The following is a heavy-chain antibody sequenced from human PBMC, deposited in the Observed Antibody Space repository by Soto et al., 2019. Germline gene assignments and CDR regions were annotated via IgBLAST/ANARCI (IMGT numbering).Heavy chain of an antibody. CDR2: IYPGDSDT. V-gene: IGHV5-51*01. CDR3: ARLAMIDHKDV. CDR1: GYTFTSYG. D-gene: IGHD3-22*01. J-gene: IGHJ6*02. Sequence: KVSCKASGYTFTSYGIGWVRQMPGKGLEWMGIIYPGDSDTRYSPSFQGQVTISADKSISTAYLQWSSLKASDTAMYYCARLAMIDHKDVWGQGTTVTVSS.